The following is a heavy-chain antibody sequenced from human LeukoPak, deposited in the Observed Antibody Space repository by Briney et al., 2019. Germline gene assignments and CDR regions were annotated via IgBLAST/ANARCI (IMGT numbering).Heavy chain of an antibody. CDR1: GFTFSSYS. Sequence: PGGSLRLSCAASGFTFSSYSMNWVRQAPGKGLEWVSAISGSGGSTYYADSVKGRFTISRDNSKNTLYLQMNSLRAEDTAVYYCAKDRSIVVVVDLDYWGQGTLVTVSS. CDR2: ISGSGGST. J-gene: IGHJ4*02. D-gene: IGHD3-22*01. V-gene: IGHV3-23*01. CDR3: AKDRSIVVVVDLDY.